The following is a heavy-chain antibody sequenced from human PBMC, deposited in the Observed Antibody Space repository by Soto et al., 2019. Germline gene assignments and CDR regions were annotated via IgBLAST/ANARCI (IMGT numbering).Heavy chain of an antibody. CDR1: GYTFTSYG. J-gene: IGHJ4*02. CDR3: AMLLWFGEPTDY. D-gene: IGHD3-10*01. V-gene: IGHV1-18*01. CDR2: ISAYNGNT. Sequence: QVQLVQSGAEVKKPGASVKVSCKASGYTFTSYGISWVRQAPGQGLEWMGWISAYNGNTNYAQKLQGRVTMTTDTPTSTAYRELRSMRSDDTAVYYCAMLLWFGEPTDYWGQGTLVTVSS.